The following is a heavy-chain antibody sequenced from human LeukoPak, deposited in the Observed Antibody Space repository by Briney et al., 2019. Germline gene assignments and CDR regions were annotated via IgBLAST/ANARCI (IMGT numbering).Heavy chain of an antibody. CDR3: AKSPSVRSSSPLDY. CDR1: GFTFSSYA. J-gene: IGHJ4*02. D-gene: IGHD6-6*01. V-gene: IGHV3-30-3*02. CDR2: ISYDGSNK. Sequence: GRSLRLSCAASGFTFSSYAMHWVRQAPGKGLEWVAVISYDGSNKYYADSVKGRFTISRDNSKNTLYLQMNSLRAEDTAVYYCAKSPSVRSSSPLDYWGQGTLVTVSS.